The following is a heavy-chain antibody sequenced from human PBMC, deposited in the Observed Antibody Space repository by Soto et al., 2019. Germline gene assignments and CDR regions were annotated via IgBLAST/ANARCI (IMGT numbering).Heavy chain of an antibody. CDR2: ISSSSSTI. Sequence: GGSLRLSCAASGFTFSSYSMNWVRQAPGKGLGWVSYISSSSSTIYYADSVKGRFTISRDNAKNSLYLQMNSLRDEDTAVYYCARDGKDIVVVVAATNYYYYYGMDVWGQGTTVTVSS. CDR1: GFTFSSYS. J-gene: IGHJ6*02. D-gene: IGHD2-15*01. CDR3: ARDGKDIVVVVAATNYYYYYGMDV. V-gene: IGHV3-48*02.